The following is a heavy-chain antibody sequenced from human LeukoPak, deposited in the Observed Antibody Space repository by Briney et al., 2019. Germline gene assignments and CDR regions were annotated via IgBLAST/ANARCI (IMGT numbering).Heavy chain of an antibody. Sequence: ASVKVSCKASGYTFTCYYMHWGRQAPGQGLEWMGWINPNSGGTNYAQKFQGWVTMTRDTSISTAYMELSRLRSDDTAVYYCARGRGYSYGDYWGQGTLVTASS. CDR2: INPNSGGT. CDR3: ARGRGYSYGDY. CDR1: GYTFTCYY. D-gene: IGHD5-18*01. J-gene: IGHJ4*02. V-gene: IGHV1-2*04.